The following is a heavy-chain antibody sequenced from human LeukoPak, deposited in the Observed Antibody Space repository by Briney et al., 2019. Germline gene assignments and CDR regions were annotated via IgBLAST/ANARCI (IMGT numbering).Heavy chain of an antibody. CDR3: AREHCSGGSCYSLAFDI. J-gene: IGHJ3*02. CDR2: INPNSGGT. CDR1: GYTFTGYY. V-gene: IGHV1-2*02. Sequence: VASVKVSCKASGYTFTGYYMHWVRQAPGQGLEWMGWINPNSGGTNYAQKFQGRVTMTRDTSISTAYMGLSRLRSDGTAVYYCAREHCSGGSCYSLAFDIWGQGTMVTVSS. D-gene: IGHD2-15*01.